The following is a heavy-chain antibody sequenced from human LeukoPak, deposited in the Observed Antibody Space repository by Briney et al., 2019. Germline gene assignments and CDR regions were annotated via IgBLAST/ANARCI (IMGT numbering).Heavy chain of an antibody. J-gene: IGHJ4*02. Sequence: GASVKVSCKASGYTFTSYGISWVRQAPGQGLEWMGWISAYNGNTNYAQKLQGRVTMTTDTSTSTAYMELRSLRSDDTAVHYCARSRQYDSSGYYYSPYFDYWGQGTLVTVSS. CDR1: GYTFTSYG. CDR2: ISAYNGNT. V-gene: IGHV1-18*01. CDR3: ARSRQYDSSGYYYSPYFDY. D-gene: IGHD3-22*01.